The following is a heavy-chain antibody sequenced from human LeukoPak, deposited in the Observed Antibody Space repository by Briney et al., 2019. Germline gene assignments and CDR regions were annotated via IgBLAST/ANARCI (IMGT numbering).Heavy chain of an antibody. D-gene: IGHD2-21*02. V-gene: IGHV1-69*06. CDR3: ARDLGLLSVIGGYNWFDP. J-gene: IGHJ5*02. CDR1: GGTFSKYA. CDR2: IIPIFGTA. Sequence: ASVKVSCKASGGTFSKYALSWVRQAPGQGLEWMGGIIPIFGTATYVQKFQARVTITADKSTSTAYMELSSLRSEDTAVYYCARDLGLLSVIGGYNWFDPWGQGTLVTVSS.